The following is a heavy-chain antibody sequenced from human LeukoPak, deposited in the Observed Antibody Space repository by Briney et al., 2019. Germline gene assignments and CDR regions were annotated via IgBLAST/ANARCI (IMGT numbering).Heavy chain of an antibody. CDR3: AKGPFSTVTTLFDY. J-gene: IGHJ4*02. D-gene: IGHD4-17*01. V-gene: IGHV3-9*01. CDR2: ISWNSASI. Sequence: GRSLRLSCAASGFTFNDYARNWVGQAQGKGRGGASGISWNSASIGYADSVKGRFTISRDNAKNSLYLQMNSLRAEDTALYYCAKGPFSTVTTLFDYWGQGTLVTVSS. CDR1: GFTFNDYA.